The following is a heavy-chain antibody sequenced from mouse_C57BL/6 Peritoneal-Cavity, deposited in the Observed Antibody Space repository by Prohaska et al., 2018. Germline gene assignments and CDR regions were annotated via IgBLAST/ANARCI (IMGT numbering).Heavy chain of an antibody. V-gene: IGHV1-55*01. J-gene: IGHJ1*03. D-gene: IGHD1-1*01. CDR2: IYPGSGST. Sequence: QVQLQQPGAELVKPGASVKMSCKASGYTFTSYWITWVKQRPGQGLEWIGDIYPGSGSTNYNEKFKSKDTLTVDTSSSTAYMQLSSLTSEDSAVYYCANYYGRDWYFDVWGTGTTVTVSS. CDR1: GYTFTSYW. CDR3: ANYYGRDWYFDV.